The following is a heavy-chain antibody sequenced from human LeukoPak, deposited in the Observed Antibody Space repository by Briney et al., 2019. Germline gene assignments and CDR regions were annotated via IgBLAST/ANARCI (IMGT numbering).Heavy chain of an antibody. CDR1: GFTFSSYG. V-gene: IGHV3-30*02. D-gene: IGHD3-16*01. J-gene: IGHJ4*02. Sequence: GGSLRLSCAASGFTFSSYGIHWVRQAPGKGLEWVTFIQYDGSNKYYADSVKGRFTISRDNSKNTLYLQMNSLRAEDTAVYYCARVSGGSRPYFDYWGQGTLVTVSS. CDR3: ARVSGGSRPYFDY. CDR2: IQYDGSNK.